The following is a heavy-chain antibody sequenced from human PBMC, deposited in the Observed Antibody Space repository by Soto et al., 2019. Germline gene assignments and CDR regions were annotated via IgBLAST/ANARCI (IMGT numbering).Heavy chain of an antibody. V-gene: IGHV1-18*01. D-gene: IGHD3-10*01. CDR2: ISPYNGNK. J-gene: IGHJ4*02. CDR3: VRDLDGSGSYCTDY. Sequence: ASVEVSCKASGYVFTGYGINWVRQVPGQGLEWMGWISPYNGNKNYAQKFQGRVTMTTDTSTSTAYLGVKSLRSDDTAVYYCVRDLDGSGSYCTDYWGQGSMVTVSS. CDR1: GYVFTGYG.